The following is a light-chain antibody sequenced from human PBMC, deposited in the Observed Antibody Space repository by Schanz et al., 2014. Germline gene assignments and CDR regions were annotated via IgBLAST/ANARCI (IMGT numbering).Light chain of an antibody. Sequence: QSVLTQPPSVSGTPGQRVTISCSGSSSNVGSNYVYWYQQVPGTAPKLLIYRNDERPSGVPDRFSGSKSGTSASLAITGLQAEDEADYYCQSYDSSLSGWVFGGGTKLTVL. CDR1: SSNVGSNY. V-gene: IGLV1-47*01. J-gene: IGLJ3*02. CDR2: RND. CDR3: QSYDSSLSGWV.